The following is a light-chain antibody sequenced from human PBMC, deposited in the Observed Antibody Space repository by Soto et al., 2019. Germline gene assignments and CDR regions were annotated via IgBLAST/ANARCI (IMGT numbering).Light chain of an antibody. J-gene: IGLJ1*01. CDR2: EVT. V-gene: IGLV2-14*01. CDR1: RRDVGGYNY. CDR3: SSLTTRFTYV. Sequence: QSVLTQPASVSGSPGQSITISCTGTRRDVGGYNYVSWYQQYPGKSPKLLIYEVTHRPSGVSNRFSGSKSGNTASLTISGLQAEDEADYYCSSLTTRFTYVFGTGTKVTVL.